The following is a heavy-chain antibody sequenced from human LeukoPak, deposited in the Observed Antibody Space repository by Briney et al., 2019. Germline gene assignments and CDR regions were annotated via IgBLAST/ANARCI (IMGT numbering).Heavy chain of an antibody. V-gene: IGHV1-24*01. CDR3: ATGPVMVATRGVDY. Sequence: ASVKVSCKVSGYTLTELSMHWVRQAPGKGLEWMGGFDPEDGETIYAQKFQGRVTMTEDTSTDTAYMELSSLRSEDTAVYYCATGPVMVATRGVDYWGQGTLVTVSS. CDR2: FDPEDGET. CDR1: GYTLTELS. D-gene: IGHD5-12*01. J-gene: IGHJ4*02.